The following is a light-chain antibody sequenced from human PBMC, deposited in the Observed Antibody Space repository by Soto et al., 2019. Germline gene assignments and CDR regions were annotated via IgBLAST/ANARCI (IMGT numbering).Light chain of an antibody. V-gene: IGKV3-20*01. CDR1: QSVSTSY. CDR3: QQYGSPTWT. CDR2: GAS. Sequence: DIVLTHSPGTLSLSPCERASLSFSASQSVSTSYLAWYQQKPGQAPRLLIYGASSRATGIPDRFSGSGSGTDFTLTISRLEPEDFAVYYCQQYGSPTWTFGQGTKVDI. J-gene: IGKJ1*01.